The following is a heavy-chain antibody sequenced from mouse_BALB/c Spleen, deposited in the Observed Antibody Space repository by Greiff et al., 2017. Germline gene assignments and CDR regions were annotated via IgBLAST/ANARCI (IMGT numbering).Heavy chain of an antibody. J-gene: IGHJ4*01. CDR3: AMYGNMDY. Sequence: VQLKESGPGLVQPSQSLSITCTVSGFSLTSYGVHWVRQSPGKGLEWLGVIWSGGSTDYNAAFISRLSISKDNSKSQVFFKMNSLQADDTAIYYCAMYGNMDYWGQGTSVTVSS. D-gene: IGHD2-10*02. CDR2: IWSGGST. CDR1: GFSLTSYG. V-gene: IGHV2-4-1*01.